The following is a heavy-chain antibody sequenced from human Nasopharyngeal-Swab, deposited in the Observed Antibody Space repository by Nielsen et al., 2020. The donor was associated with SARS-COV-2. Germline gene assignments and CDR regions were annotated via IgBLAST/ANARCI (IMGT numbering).Heavy chain of an antibody. CDR2: IIPIFGTA. V-gene: IGHV1-69*06. Sequence: WVRQAPGQGLERMGGIIPIFGTANYAQKFQGRVTITADKSTSTAYMELSSLRSEDTAVYYCVLITMVRGVIQYSYYYYMDVWGKGTTVTVSS. CDR3: VLITMVRGVIQYSYYYYMDV. J-gene: IGHJ6*03. D-gene: IGHD3-10*01.